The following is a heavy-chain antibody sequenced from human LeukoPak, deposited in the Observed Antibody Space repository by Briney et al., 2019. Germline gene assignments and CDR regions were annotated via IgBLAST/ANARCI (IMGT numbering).Heavy chain of an antibody. CDR1: GFTFSSYS. D-gene: IGHD6-19*01. J-gene: IGHJ4*02. CDR2: ISSSSSYI. CDR3: ARGLSGWSPPIDY. V-gene: IGHV3-21*01. Sequence: GGSLRLSCAASGFTFSSYSMNWVRQAPGKGLEWVSSISSSSSYIYYADSVKGRFTISRDNAKNSLYLQMNSLRAEDTAVYYCARGLSGWSPPIDYWGQGTLVTVSS.